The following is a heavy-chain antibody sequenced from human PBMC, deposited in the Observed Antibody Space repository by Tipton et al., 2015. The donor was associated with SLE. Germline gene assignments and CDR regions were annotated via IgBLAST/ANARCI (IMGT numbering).Heavy chain of an antibody. J-gene: IGHJ3*02. CDR2: FYSGGGT. D-gene: IGHD5-12*01. CDR1: GGSVSSGAFH. CDR3: ARIPTYSDYDRPMIDNAFDI. V-gene: IGHV4-39*07. Sequence: TLSLTCTVSGGSVSSGAFHWGWVRRPPGKGLEWIGYFYSGGGTYYNPSLRSRVTILKGTSKSQFSLKLNSVTAADTAVYYCARIPTYSDYDRPMIDNAFDIWGQGTMVTVSS.